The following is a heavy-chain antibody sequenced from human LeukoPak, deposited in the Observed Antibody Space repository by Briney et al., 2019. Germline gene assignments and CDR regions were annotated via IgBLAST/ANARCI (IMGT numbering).Heavy chain of an antibody. V-gene: IGHV4-59*01. CDR3: ARETSQKGAHYMDV. CDR1: GGSISSYY. Sequence: PSETLSLTCTVSGGSISSYYWSWIRQPPGKGLKWIGNIYYSGYTTYSPSLRSRVTISVDTSKNQFSLKLSSVTAADAAVYYCARETSQKGAHYMDVWGKGTTITISS. CDR2: IYYSGYT. J-gene: IGHJ6*03. D-gene: IGHD3-16*01.